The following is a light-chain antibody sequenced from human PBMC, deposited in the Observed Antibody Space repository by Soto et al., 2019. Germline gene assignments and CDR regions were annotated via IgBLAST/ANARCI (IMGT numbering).Light chain of an antibody. CDR1: QSVSSSY. J-gene: IGKJ1*01. V-gene: IGKV3-20*01. CDR2: GAS. Sequence: PGERVTLSCRASQSVSSSYLSWYQQKPGQAPRLLIYGASTRATGIPDRFSGSGSGTDFTLTISRLEPEDFAVYYCQQYVSSPWAFGQGTKVDIK. CDR3: QQYVSSPWA.